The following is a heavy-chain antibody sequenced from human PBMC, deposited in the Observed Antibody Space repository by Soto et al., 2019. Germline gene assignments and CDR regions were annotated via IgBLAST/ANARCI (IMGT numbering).Heavy chain of an antibody. Sequence: GASVKVSCKASGYTFSRYTMHWVRQAPGQRLEWMGWINGGNGNTKYSQKFQGRVTITRDTSASTAYMELSSLTSEDTAVYYCARWQQNFDFWGQGTLVTVSS. D-gene: IGHD6-13*01. J-gene: IGHJ4*02. CDR2: INGGNGNT. CDR1: GYTFSRYT. CDR3: ARWQQNFDF. V-gene: IGHV1-3*01.